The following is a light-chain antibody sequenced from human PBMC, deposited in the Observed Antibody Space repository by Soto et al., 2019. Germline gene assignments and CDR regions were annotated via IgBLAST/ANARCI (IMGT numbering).Light chain of an antibody. Sequence: EIVLTQSPGTLSLSPGERATLSCRASQSVSSSYLAWYQHKPGQGPKLLIYGASSRATGIPERFSGSGSGTDFTLTISRLEPEDFAVYYCQQYGSTPVTFGQGTKVDIK. V-gene: IGKV3-20*01. CDR2: GAS. CDR1: QSVSSSY. CDR3: QQYGSTPVT. J-gene: IGKJ1*01.